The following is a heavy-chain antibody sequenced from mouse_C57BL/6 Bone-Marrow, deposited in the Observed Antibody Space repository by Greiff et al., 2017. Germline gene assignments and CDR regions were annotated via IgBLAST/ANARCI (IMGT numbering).Heavy chain of an antibody. CDR2: IDPNSGGT. Sequence: QVQLQQPGAELVKPGASVKLSCKASGYTFTSYWMHWVKQRPGRGLEWLGRIDPNSGGTKYNEKFKSKATLTVDKPSSTAYMQLSSLTSEDSAVYYCARCYYGSSYDAMDYWGQGTSVTVSS. CDR1: GYTFTSYW. J-gene: IGHJ4*01. D-gene: IGHD1-1*01. V-gene: IGHV1-72*01. CDR3: ARCYYGSSYDAMDY.